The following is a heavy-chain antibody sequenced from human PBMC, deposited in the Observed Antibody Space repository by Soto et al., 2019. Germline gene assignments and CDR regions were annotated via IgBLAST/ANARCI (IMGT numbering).Heavy chain of an antibody. CDR3: AADARPCSGGSCYRTYYYYGMDV. CDR2: IVVGSGNT. J-gene: IGHJ6*02. CDR1: GFTFTSSA. Sequence: SVKVSCKASGFTFTSSAVQWVRQARGQRLEWIGWIVVGSGNTNYAQKFQERVAITRDMSTSTAYMELSSLRSEDTAVYYCAADARPCSGGSCYRTYYYYGMDVWGQGTTVTVSS. D-gene: IGHD2-15*01. V-gene: IGHV1-58*01.